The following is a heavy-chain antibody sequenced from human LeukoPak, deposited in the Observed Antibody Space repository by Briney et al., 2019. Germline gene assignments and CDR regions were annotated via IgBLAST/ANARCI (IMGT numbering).Heavy chain of an antibody. D-gene: IGHD3-10*01. CDR1: AFTFNNYD. J-gene: IGHJ4*02. V-gene: IGHV3-30*02. CDR2: IRYDGSNK. Sequence: GGSLRLPCAASAFTFNNYDMHWVRQAPGKGLEWVAFIRYDGSNKYYADFVEGRFTISRDNSKNTLYLLMNSLRAEDTAVYYCAKDSGSYYTSDYWGQGTLVTVSS. CDR3: AKDSGSYYTSDY.